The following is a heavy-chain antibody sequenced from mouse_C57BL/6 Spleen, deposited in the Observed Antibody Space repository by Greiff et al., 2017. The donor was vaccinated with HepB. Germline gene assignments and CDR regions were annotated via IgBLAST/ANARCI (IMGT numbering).Heavy chain of an antibody. V-gene: IGHV1-74*01. Sequence: QVQLQQPGAELVKPGASVKVSSKASGYTFTSYWLHWVKQRPGQGLEWIGRIHPSDSDTNYNQKFKGKSTLTVDNSSSPAYMQLSSLTSEDSAFYYWAIIGFGSSWFYYWGQGTTLTVSS. J-gene: IGHJ2*01. D-gene: IGHD1-1*01. CDR3: AIIGFGSSWFYY. CDR1: GYTFTSYW. CDR2: IHPSDSDT.